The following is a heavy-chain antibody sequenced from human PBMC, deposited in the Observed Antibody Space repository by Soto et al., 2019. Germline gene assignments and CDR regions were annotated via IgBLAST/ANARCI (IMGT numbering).Heavy chain of an antibody. V-gene: IGHV1-69*06. D-gene: IGHD2-21*02. Sequence: QVQLVQSGAEVKKPGSSVKVSCKASGGTFSSYAISWVRQAPGQGLQWMGGIIPIFGTANYAQKFQGRVTITADKSTSTASRELSSLRTEDTAVYYCAREVTATLNWFDPWGQGTLVTVSS. J-gene: IGHJ5*02. CDR3: AREVTATLNWFDP. CDR1: GGTFSSYA. CDR2: IIPIFGTA.